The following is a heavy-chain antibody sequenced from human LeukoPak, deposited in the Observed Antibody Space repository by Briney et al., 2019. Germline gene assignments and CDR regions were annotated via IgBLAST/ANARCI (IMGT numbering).Heavy chain of an antibody. D-gene: IGHD6-19*01. CDR3: ARDSGSSGWYNYYYYYYMDV. CDR1: GGSISSYY. V-gene: IGHV4-59*01. Sequence: SETLSLTCTVSGGSISSYYWSWIRQPPGKGLEWIGYIYYSGSTNYNPSLKSRVTISVDTSKNQFSLKLSSVTAAGTAVYYCARDSGSSGWYNYYYYYYMDVWGKGTTVTVSS. J-gene: IGHJ6*03. CDR2: IYYSGST.